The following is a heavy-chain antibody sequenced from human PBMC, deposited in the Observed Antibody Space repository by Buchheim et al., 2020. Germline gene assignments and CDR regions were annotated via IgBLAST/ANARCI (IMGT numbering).Heavy chain of an antibody. CDR3: ARVVPAAKYYYYYGMDV. CDR1: GFTFSSYG. Sequence: QVQLVESGGGVVQPGRSLRLSCAASGFTFSSYGMHWVRQAPGKGLEWVAVIWYDGSNKYYADSVKGRFTISRDNAKNSLYLQMNSLRAEDTAVYYCARVVPAAKYYYYYGMDVWGQGTT. V-gene: IGHV3-33*03. J-gene: IGHJ6*02. D-gene: IGHD2-2*01. CDR2: IWYDGSNK.